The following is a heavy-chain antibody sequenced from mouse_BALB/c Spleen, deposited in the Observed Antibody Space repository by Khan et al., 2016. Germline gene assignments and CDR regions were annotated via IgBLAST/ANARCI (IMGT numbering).Heavy chain of an antibody. D-gene: IGHD2-2*01. Sequence: VQLQESGPGLVAPSQSLSITCTVSGFSIIAYGVNWVRQPPGKGLEWLGMIWGDGSTDYNSALKSRLNITKDNSRSQVFLKMNSLRTDDTAKYYCARDGWGDYAMDYWGQGTSVTVSS. CDR3: ARDGWGDYAMDY. J-gene: IGHJ4*01. V-gene: IGHV2-6-7*01. CDR2: IWGDGST. CDR1: GFSIIAYG.